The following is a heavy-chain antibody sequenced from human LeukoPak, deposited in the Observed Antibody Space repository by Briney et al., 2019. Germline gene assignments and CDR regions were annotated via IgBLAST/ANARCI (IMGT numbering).Heavy chain of an antibody. CDR2: IYYSGST. J-gene: IGHJ6*02. D-gene: IGHD5-18*01. Sequence: SETLSLTCTVSGGSISSSSYYWGWIRQPPGKGLEWIGSIYYSGSTYYNPSLKSRVTISVDTSKNQFSLKLSSVTAADTAVYYCARHNSYGPTYNNYYGMDVWGQGTMVTVSS. CDR3: ARHNSYGPTYNNYYGMDV. V-gene: IGHV4-39*01. CDR1: GGSISSSSYY.